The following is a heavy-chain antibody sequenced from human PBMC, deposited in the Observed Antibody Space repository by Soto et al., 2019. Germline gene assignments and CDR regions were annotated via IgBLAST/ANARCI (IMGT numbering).Heavy chain of an antibody. V-gene: IGHV3-13*01. CDR1: GFTFSSYD. Sequence: GGSLRLSCAASGFTFSSYDMHWVRQATGKGLEWVSGIGTAGDTYYPGSVKGRFTISRENAKNSLYLQMNSLGAEDTAVYYCARDGSINDFWSGYYYNWFDPWGQGTLVTVSS. CDR3: ARDGSINDFWSGYYYNWFDP. CDR2: IGTAGDT. J-gene: IGHJ5*02. D-gene: IGHD3-3*01.